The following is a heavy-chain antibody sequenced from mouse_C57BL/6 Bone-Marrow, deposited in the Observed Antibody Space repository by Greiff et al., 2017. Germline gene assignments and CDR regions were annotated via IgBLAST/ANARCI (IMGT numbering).Heavy chain of an antibody. Sequence: QVQLQQPGAELVKPGASVKLSCKASGYTFTSYWMHWVKQRPGQGLEWIGMIHPNSGSTNYNEKFKSKATLTVDKSSSTAYMQLSSLTSEDSAVYYCARCYRDGYRDYWGQGTTLTVSS. CDR1: GYTFTSYW. J-gene: IGHJ2*01. D-gene: IGHD2-3*01. CDR3: ARCYRDGYRDY. CDR2: IHPNSGST. V-gene: IGHV1-64*01.